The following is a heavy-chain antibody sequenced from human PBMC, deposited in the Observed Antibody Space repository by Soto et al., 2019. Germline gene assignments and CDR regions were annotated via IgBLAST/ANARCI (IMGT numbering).Heavy chain of an antibody. Sequence: PGESLKIPCKGPGYNFTTHWIGRVRQMPGKGLEWMGIIYPSDSDTRYSPSFQGQVTISADKSISTAYLQWSSLKASDIAMYYCARAYGKYFDYWGQGTLVTVSS. D-gene: IGHD3-10*01. CDR2: IYPSDSDT. J-gene: IGHJ4*02. CDR1: GYNFTTHW. CDR3: ARAYGKYFDY. V-gene: IGHV5-51*01.